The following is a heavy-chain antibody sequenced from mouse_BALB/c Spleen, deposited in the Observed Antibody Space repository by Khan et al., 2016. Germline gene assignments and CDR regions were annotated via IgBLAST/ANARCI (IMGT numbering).Heavy chain of an antibody. CDR3: ARMGGLYVG. D-gene: IGHD2-10*02. CDR2: VNPNDGGT. CDR1: GYSFTSYY. Sequence: EVQLKQSGPDLVKPGASVNLSCKASGYSFTSYYMHWVKESHGKSLEWIGRVNPNDGGTSYNQKFKSKAIITVDKSSSIAYMELSSLTSEDSAAYYCARMGGLYVGGGQSATLTVS. J-gene: IGHJ2*01. V-gene: IGHV1-26*01.